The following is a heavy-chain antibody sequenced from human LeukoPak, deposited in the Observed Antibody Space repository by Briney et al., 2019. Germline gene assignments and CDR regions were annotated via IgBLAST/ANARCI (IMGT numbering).Heavy chain of an antibody. Sequence: PPETLSLTCTVSGGSISSYYWSWIRQPPGKGLEWIGYIYYSGSTNYNPSLKSRVTISVDTSKNQFSLKLSSVTAADTAVYYCARAKYSSSSGYGMDVWGQGTTVTVSS. CDR3: ARAKYSSSSGYGMDV. CDR2: IYYSGST. V-gene: IGHV4-59*01. CDR1: GGSISSYY. J-gene: IGHJ6*02. D-gene: IGHD6-6*01.